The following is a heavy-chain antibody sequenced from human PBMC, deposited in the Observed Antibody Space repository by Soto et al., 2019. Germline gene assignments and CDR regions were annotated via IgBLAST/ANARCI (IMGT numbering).Heavy chain of an antibody. CDR3: AKAYSNSWPNDWFDP. V-gene: IGHV3-23*01. D-gene: IGHD6-13*01. CDR2: ITGRGAGS. Sequence: EVQLLESGGGWLQPGGSLRLSCAASGFTFSSYAMIWVRQAPGKGLEWVSGITGRGAGSYYSDSVKGRFTISRDNSKNTLYLQMNSLRAEYTAVYYCAKAYSNSWPNDWFDPWGQGTLVTVSS. CDR1: GFTFSSYA. J-gene: IGHJ5*02.